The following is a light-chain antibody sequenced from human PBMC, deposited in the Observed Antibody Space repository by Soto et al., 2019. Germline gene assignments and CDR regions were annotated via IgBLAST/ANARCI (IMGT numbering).Light chain of an antibody. CDR3: SSHSSSSAYYV. V-gene: IGLV2-14*01. Sequence: QSALTQPASVSGSPGQSITISCTGTSSDIGYYDYVSWYQHHSGKAPKLIIYEVNNRPSGVSNRFSGSKSVNTASLTISGLQAEDEVDYYCSSHSSSSAYYVFGTGTKVTVL. CDR2: EVN. CDR1: SSDIGYYDY. J-gene: IGLJ1*01.